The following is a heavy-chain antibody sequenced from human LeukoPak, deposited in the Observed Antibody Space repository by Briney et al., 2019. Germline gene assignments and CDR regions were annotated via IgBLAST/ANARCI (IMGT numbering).Heavy chain of an antibody. CDR3: ARHRKDIVVVPAARPLGYYYYYMDV. CDR1: GGSISSGDYY. J-gene: IGHJ6*03. V-gene: IGHV4-30-4*08. D-gene: IGHD2-2*01. CDR2: IYYSGST. Sequence: PSQTLSLTCTVSGGSISSGDYYWSWIRQPPGKGLEWIGYIYYSGSTYYNPSLKSRVTISVDTSKNQFSLKLSSVTAADTAVYYCARHRKDIVVVPAARPLGYYYYYMDVWGKGTTVTVSS.